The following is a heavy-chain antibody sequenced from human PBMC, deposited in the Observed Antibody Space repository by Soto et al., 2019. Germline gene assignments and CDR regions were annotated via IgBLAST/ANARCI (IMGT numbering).Heavy chain of an antibody. Sequence: GASVKVSCKASGVTFSSYAITWVRQAPGQGLEWMGGIIPIFGTANYAQKFQGRVTITADESTSTAYMELSSLRSEDTAVYYCARGLYSGSYSVYYCYGLDGWGQGTTVTVSS. CDR2: IIPIFGTA. CDR1: GVTFSSYA. V-gene: IGHV1-69*13. D-gene: IGHD1-26*01. CDR3: ARGLYSGSYSVYYCYGLDG. J-gene: IGHJ6*02.